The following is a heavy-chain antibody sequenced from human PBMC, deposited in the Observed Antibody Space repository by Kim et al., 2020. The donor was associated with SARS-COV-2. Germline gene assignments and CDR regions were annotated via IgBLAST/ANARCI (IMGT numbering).Heavy chain of an antibody. V-gene: IGHV3-11*01. CDR3: ARDVQYYDDKPEYIQH. CDR1: GFTFSDYY. D-gene: IGHD3-22*01. Sequence: GGSLRLSCAASGFTFSDYYMSWVRQAPGKGLEWVAYISSSGSTIYYADSVKGRFTISRDNAKNSLYLQMNSLRAEDTAVYYCARDVQYYDDKPEYIQHWGQGTLVPVSS. CDR2: ISSSGSTI. J-gene: IGHJ1*01.